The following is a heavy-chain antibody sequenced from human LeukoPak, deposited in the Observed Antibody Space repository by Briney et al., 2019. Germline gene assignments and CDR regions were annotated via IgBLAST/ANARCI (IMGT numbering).Heavy chain of an antibody. D-gene: IGHD1-26*01. V-gene: IGHV4-4*09. J-gene: IGHJ4*02. Sequence: SETLSLTCTVSGASISSYYWSWIRQPPGNGLEWIGYIYTSGSSNYNPSLKSRVTISADTSKNQFSLKLSSVTAADTAVYYCARHKLGTTFFDYWGQGTLVTVSS. CDR2: IYTSGSS. CDR1: GASISSYY. CDR3: ARHKLGTTFFDY.